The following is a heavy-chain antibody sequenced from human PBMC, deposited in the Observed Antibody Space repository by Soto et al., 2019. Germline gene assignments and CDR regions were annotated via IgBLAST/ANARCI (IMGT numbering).Heavy chain of an antibody. Sequence: QVQLQESGPGLVKPSESLSLTCTVSGGSIGNYYWAWIRQSAGKGLEWIGRIYRSGRTHYNSSLTGRVTISIDTSKNQFSLRLTSVTAADTAMYYCARDYDVNTALDYWYFDLWGRGTLVTVSS. CDR1: GGSIGNYY. V-gene: IGHV4-4*07. D-gene: IGHD5-18*01. J-gene: IGHJ2*01. CDR2: IYRSGRT. CDR3: ARDYDVNTALDYWYFDL.